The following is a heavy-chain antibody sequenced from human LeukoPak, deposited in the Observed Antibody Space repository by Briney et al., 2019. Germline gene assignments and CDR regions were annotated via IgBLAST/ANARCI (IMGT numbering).Heavy chain of an antibody. Sequence: GRSLRLSCAASGFTFSSYSMHWVRQAPGKGLEWVAVISYDGSNKYYADSVKGRFTISRDNSKNTLYLQMNSLRAEDTAVYYCAKGTVGLYYDFWSGYSGVTHGYFDYWGQGTLVTVS. CDR3: AKGTVGLYYDFWSGYSGVTHGYFDY. CDR2: ISYDGSNK. D-gene: IGHD3-3*01. V-gene: IGHV3-30-3*01. CDR1: GFTFSSYS. J-gene: IGHJ4*02.